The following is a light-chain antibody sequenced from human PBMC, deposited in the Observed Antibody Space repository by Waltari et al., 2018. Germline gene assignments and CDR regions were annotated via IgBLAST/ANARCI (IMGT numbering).Light chain of an antibody. CDR3: QQVNGYPLT. Sequence: DIQLTQSPSFLSASAGDRVTITCRASQGIRNYLVWYQQKSGEAPKLLIHAASSLQSGVPSRFSGSGSETAFPLTISSLQPEDSATYYCQQVNGYPLTFGGGTKVEIK. J-gene: IGKJ4*01. V-gene: IGKV1-9*01. CDR1: QGIRNY. CDR2: AAS.